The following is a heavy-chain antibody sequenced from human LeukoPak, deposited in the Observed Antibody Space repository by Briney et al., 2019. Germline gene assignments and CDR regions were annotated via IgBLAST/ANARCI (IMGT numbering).Heavy chain of an antibody. CDR2: ISSSSSYI. Sequence: GGSLRLSCAASGFTFSSYSMNWVRQAPGKGLEWVSSISSSSSYIYYADSVKGRFTISRDNAKNSLYLQMNSLRAEDTAVNYCARAKVAAAGISWKVDYYGMDVWGQGTTVTVSS. CDR1: GFTFSSYS. V-gene: IGHV3-21*01. J-gene: IGHJ6*02. CDR3: ARAKVAAAGISWKVDYYGMDV. D-gene: IGHD6-13*01.